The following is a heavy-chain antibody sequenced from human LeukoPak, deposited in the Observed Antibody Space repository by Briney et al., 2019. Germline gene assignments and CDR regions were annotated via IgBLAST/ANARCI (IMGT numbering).Heavy chain of an antibody. CDR2: FDPEDGET. J-gene: IGHJ1*01. D-gene: IGHD6-13*01. CDR3: ATILSRAAAGSFQH. V-gene: IGHV1-24*01. CDR1: GYTFTELS. Sequence: ASGKVSCKVSGYTFTELSMQWVRQAPGKGLEWMGGFDPEDGETIYAQKFQGRVTMTEDTSTDTAYMELSSLRSEDTAVYYCATILSRAAAGSFQHWGQGTLVTVSS.